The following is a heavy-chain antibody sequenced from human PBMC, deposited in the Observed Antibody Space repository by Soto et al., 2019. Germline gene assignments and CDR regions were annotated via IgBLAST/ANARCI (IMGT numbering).Heavy chain of an antibody. J-gene: IGHJ3*02. CDR3: ARHRGYCITTTCYDAFDI. D-gene: IGHD2-2*03. CDR2: NNPADFDT. CDR1: GYSFSSYC. Sequence: PGESLKISCNGSGYSFSSYCIGLVRQMPGKGLEWMGINNPADFDTRYSPSFQGQVTISADKSISTAYLQWSSLKASDTAMYFCARHRGYCITTTCYDAFDIWGQGTMVTVSS. V-gene: IGHV5-51*01.